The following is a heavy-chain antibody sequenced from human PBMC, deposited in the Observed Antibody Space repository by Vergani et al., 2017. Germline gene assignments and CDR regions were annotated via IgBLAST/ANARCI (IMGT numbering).Heavy chain of an antibody. Sequence: QVTLKESGPVLVKPTETLTLTCTVSGFSLSNARMGVSWIRQPPGKALEWLAHIFSNDEKSYSTSLKSRLTISKDTSKSQVVLTMTNMDPVDTATYYCARILPGSITIFGVVIYWYFDLWGRGTLVTVSS. V-gene: IGHV2-26*01. CDR3: ARILPGSITIFGVVIYWYFDL. CDR2: IFSNDEK. CDR1: GFSLSNARMG. J-gene: IGHJ2*01. D-gene: IGHD3-3*01.